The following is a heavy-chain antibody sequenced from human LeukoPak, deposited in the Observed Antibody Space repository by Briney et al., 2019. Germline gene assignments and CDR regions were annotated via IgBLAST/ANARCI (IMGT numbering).Heavy chain of an antibody. J-gene: IGHJ4*02. CDR1: GGSISSGGYY. CDR2: IYYSGST. D-gene: IGHD3-16*01. CDR3: ARAGGFFSPFGY. Sequence: SETLSLTCTVSGGSISSGGYYWSWIRQHPGRGLEWIGYIYYSGSTYYNPSLKSRVTISVDTSKNQFSLKLSSVTAADTAVYYCARAGGFFSPFGYWGQGTLVTVSS. V-gene: IGHV4-31*03.